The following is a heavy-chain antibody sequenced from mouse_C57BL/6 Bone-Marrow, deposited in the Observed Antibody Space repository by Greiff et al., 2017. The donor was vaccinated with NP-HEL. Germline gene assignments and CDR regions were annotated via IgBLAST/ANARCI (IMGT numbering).Heavy chain of an antibody. Sequence: EVQLQQSVAELVRPGASVKLSCTASGFNIKDYYMHWVKQRPEQGLEWIGRIDPEDGETKYAPKFQGKATITADTSSNTAYLQLSSLTSEDTAVYYCARDDYDADGSWYFDVWGTGTTVTVSS. CDR3: ARDDYDADGSWYFDV. J-gene: IGHJ1*03. CDR1: GFNIKDYY. V-gene: IGHV14-2*01. D-gene: IGHD2-4*01. CDR2: IDPEDGET.